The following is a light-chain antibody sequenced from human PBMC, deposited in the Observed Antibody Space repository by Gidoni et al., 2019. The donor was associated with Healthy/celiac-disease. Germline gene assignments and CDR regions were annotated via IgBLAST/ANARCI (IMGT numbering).Light chain of an antibody. V-gene: IGKV1-33*01. J-gene: IGKJ3*01. CDR2: DAS. CDR3: QQYDNLPLX. Sequence: DIQMTQSPSSLSASVGDRVTITCQASQDISNYLNWYQQKPGKAPKLLIYDASNLETGVPSRFSGSGSGTDFTFTISSLQPEDIATYYCQQYDNLPLXLXPGTKVDIK. CDR1: QDISNY.